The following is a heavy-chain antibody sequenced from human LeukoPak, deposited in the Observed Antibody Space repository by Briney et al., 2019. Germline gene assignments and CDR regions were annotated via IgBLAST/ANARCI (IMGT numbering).Heavy chain of an antibody. V-gene: IGHV3-48*04. CDR3: ARDLDWIDY. Sequence: GGSLRLSCAASGFTFSSYAMSWVRQAPGKGLEWVSAISGSGTTIYYADSVKGRFTISRDNAKNSLYLQMNSLRAEDTALYYCARDLDWIDYWGQGTLVTVSS. D-gene: IGHD1-1*01. CDR2: ISGSGTTI. J-gene: IGHJ4*02. CDR1: GFTFSSYA.